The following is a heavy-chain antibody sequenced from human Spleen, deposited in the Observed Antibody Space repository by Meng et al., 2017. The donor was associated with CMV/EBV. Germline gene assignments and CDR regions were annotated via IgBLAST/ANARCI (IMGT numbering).Heavy chain of an antibody. V-gene: IGHV1-2*02. D-gene: IGHD7-27*01. Sequence: ASVKVSCKASGYTFTTYAISWVRQAPGQGLEWMGWIHPQSGVTNYAQKFQARVTLTRDTSINTGYMELSRLTSDDTAVYYCARDKNWGPDYWGQGTLVTVSS. CDR2: IHPQSGVT. CDR1: GYTFTTYA. J-gene: IGHJ4*02. CDR3: ARDKNWGPDY.